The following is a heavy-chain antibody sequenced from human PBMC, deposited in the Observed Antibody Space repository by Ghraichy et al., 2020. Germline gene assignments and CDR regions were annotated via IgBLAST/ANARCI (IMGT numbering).Heavy chain of an antibody. J-gene: IGHJ5*02. Sequence: SETLSLTCTVYGGSISSYYWSWIRQPPGKGLEWIGDIYYSGSTNYNPSLKSRVTISVDTSKNQFSLKLSSVTAADTAVYYCARAGTRFGASRFDPWGQGTLVTVSS. CDR2: IYYSGST. V-gene: IGHV4-59*01. CDR3: ARAGTRFGASRFDP. CDR1: GGSISSYY. D-gene: IGHD1-14*01.